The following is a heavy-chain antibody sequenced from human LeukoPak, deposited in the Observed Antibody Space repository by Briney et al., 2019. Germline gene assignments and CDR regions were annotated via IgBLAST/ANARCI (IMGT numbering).Heavy chain of an antibody. CDR2: IHDNGDS. D-gene: IGHD2-15*01. J-gene: IGHJ4*02. CDR3: ARASSGCGGTCPSDH. V-gene: IGHV4-4*07. Sequence: KPSETLSLTCTVSGGSISGYFWSWIRQPAGKGLEWIGRIHDNGDSNHNPSLKSRVTMALDTSGNQVSLKLTSVTAADTAVYYCARASSGCGGTCPSDHWGPGTLVTVSS. CDR1: GGSISGYF.